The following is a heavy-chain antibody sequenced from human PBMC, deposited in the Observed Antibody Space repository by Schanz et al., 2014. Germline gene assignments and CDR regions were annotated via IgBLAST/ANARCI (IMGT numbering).Heavy chain of an antibody. CDR1: GFTFSSHW. V-gene: IGHV3-33*08. Sequence: VQLVESGGGLVQPGGSLRLSCAASGFTFSSHWMHWVRQAPGKGLEWVAVIWYDGSNKYYADSVKGRFTISRDNSKNTLFLQMNSLRAEDTAVYYCARKVVATIGGYYDNWGQGTLVIVSS. J-gene: IGHJ4*02. CDR3: ARKVVATIGGYYDN. CDR2: IWYDGSNK. D-gene: IGHD5-12*01.